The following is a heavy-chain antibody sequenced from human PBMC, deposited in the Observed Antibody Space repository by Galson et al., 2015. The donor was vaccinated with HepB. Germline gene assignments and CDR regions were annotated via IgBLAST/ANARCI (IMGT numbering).Heavy chain of an antibody. CDR3: ARESQKAGRYQLHLDY. Sequence: SVKVSCKASGYTFTSYAMHWVRQAPGQRLEWMGWINAGNGNTKYSQKFQGRVTITRDTSESTAYMELSSLRSEDTAVYYCARESQKAGRYQLHLDYWGQGTLVTVSS. D-gene: IGHD2-2*01. CDR1: GYTFTSYA. CDR2: INAGNGNT. J-gene: IGHJ4*02. V-gene: IGHV1-3*01.